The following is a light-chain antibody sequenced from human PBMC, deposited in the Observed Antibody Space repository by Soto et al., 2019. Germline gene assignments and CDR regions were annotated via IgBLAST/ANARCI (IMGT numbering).Light chain of an antibody. J-gene: IGKJ5*01. CDR1: QSVSSN. CDR3: QQYNNWPIT. V-gene: IGKV3-15*01. Sequence: EIVMTQSPATLSVSQGERATLFCRASQSVSSNLAWYQQKPGQAPRLLIYGASTRATGIPARFSGSGSGTEFTLTISSLQSEDFAVYYCQQYNNWPITFGQGTRLEI. CDR2: GAS.